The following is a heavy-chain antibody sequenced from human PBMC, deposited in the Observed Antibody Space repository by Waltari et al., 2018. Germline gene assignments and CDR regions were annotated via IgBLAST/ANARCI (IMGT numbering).Heavy chain of an antibody. CDR1: GYSISSGYY. D-gene: IGHD1-26*01. J-gene: IGHJ6*03. V-gene: IGHV4-38-2*02. CDR3: ARDPRPTYSGSYLPSYYYYYYYMDV. CDR2: IYHIGST. Sequence: QVQLQESGPGLVKPSETLSLTCTVSGYSISSGYYWGWIRQPPGKGLEWIGSIYHIGSTSYNPSLKSRVTISVDTSKNQFSLKLSSVTAADTAVYYCARDPRPTYSGSYLPSYYYYYYYMDVWGKGTTVTVSS.